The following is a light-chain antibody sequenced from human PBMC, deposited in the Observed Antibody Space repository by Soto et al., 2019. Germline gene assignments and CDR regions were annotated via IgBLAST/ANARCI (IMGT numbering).Light chain of an antibody. Sequence: QSALTQPPSVSGSPGQSVTISCTGTSSDVGSYNRVSWYQQPPGTAPKVMIYDVSYRPSGISDRFSGSKSGNTASLTISGLQAEDESDYYCSSYTGSSIYIFGAGTTLTVL. CDR3: SSYTGSSIYI. CDR1: SSDVGSYNR. V-gene: IGLV2-18*02. CDR2: DVS. J-gene: IGLJ2*01.